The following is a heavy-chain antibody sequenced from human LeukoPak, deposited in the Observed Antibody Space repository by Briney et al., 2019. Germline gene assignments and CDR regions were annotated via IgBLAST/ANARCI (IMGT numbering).Heavy chain of an antibody. D-gene: IGHD1-26*01. Sequence: GGSLRLSCAASGFTFSSYAMSWVRQAPGKGLVLVSRINGDGSSTSYVDSVKGRFTISRDNAKNTVYLQMNSLRAEDTAVYYCVRGKWENYFDYWGQGTLVTVSS. CDR3: VRGKWENYFDY. CDR2: INGDGSST. V-gene: IGHV3-74*01. CDR1: GFTFSSYA. J-gene: IGHJ4*02.